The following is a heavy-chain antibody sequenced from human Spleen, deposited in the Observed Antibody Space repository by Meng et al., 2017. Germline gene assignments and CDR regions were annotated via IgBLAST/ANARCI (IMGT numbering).Heavy chain of an antibody. J-gene: IGHJ4*02. CDR1: GFTFTNAW. Sequence: GESLKISCAASGFTFTNAWMSWVRQAPGKGLEWVGRIKSKTDGGTTDYAAPVKGRFTISRDDSKNTLYLQMNSLKTEDTAVYYCTTAPDSGSYSDYWGQGTLVTVSS. V-gene: IGHV3-15*01. CDR2: IKSKTDGGTT. D-gene: IGHD1-26*01. CDR3: TTAPDSGSYSDY.